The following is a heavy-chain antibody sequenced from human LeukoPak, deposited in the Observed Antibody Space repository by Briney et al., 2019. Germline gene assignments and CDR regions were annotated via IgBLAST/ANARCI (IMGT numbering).Heavy chain of an antibody. D-gene: IGHD1-1*01. V-gene: IGHV1-8*01. J-gene: IGHJ4*02. Sequence: ASVKVSCKASGYTFTSYDINWVRQATGQGLEWMGWMNPNSGNTGYAQKFQGRVTMTRNTSISTAYIELSSLRSEDTAVYYCAGGLTGTFLFQHHQYYFDYWGQGTLVTVSS. CDR1: GYTFTSYD. CDR3: AGGLTGTFLFQHHQYYFDY. CDR2: MNPNSGNT.